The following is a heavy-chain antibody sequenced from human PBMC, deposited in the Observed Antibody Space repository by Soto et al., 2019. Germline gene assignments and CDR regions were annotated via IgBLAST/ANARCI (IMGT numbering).Heavy chain of an antibody. J-gene: IGHJ6*02. V-gene: IGHV1-46*01. CDR1: GYTFTSYY. CDR2: INPSGGST. Sequence: QVQLVQSGAEVKKPGASVKVSCKASGYTFTSYYMHWVRQAPGQGLEWMGIINPSGGSTSYAQKFQGRVTMTRDTSTSTVYMELSSLRSEETAVYYCARLSGYCISTSCYEDYYYGMDVWGQGTTVTVSS. CDR3: ARLSGYCISTSCYEDYYYGMDV. D-gene: IGHD2-2*01.